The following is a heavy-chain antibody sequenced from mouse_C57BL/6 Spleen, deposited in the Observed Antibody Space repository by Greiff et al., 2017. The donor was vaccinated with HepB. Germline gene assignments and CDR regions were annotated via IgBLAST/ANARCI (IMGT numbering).Heavy chain of an antibody. D-gene: IGHD1-1*01. CDR1: GFSFTSYA. CDR2: IWPGGGT. CDR3: DRSYGSSFFDY. Sequence: VQLVESGPGLVAPSQSLSITCTVSGFSFTSYAISWVRQPPGKGLEWLGVIWPGGGTNYNSALKSRLSISKDNSKSQVFLKMNSLQTDDTARYDCDRSYGSSFFDYWGQGTTRTVAS. V-gene: IGHV2-9-1*01. J-gene: IGHJ2*01.